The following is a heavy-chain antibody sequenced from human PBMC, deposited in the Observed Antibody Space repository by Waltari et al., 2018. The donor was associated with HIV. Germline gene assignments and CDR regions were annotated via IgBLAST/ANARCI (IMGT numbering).Heavy chain of an antibody. CDR1: GFTFSSNA. CDR2: ITVSGGST. V-gene: IGHV3-23*01. D-gene: IGHD7-27*01. CDR3: ARQSLGSFDY. J-gene: IGHJ4*02. Sequence: EVQLLESGGGLVQPGGYLRLSCSTSGFTFSSNAISWGRQAPRKGLEWVSAITVSGGSTYYADSVKGRFTISRNNSKNTLYLQMDSLRAEDTAVYYCARQSLGSFDYWGQGTLVTVSS.